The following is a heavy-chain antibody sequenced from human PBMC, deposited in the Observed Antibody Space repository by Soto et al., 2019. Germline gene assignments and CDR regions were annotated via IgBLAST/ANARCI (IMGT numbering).Heavy chain of an antibody. CDR2: IKQDGSEK. CDR3: AREGGSGGSDSFDF. J-gene: IGHJ4*02. Sequence: GESLKISCAASGFTFSSYWMSWVRQAPGKGLERVANIKQDGSEKYYVDSVKGRFTISRDNAKNSLYLQMNSLRAEDTALYYCAREGGSGGSDSFDFWGQGTLVTVSS. D-gene: IGHD2-15*01. V-gene: IGHV3-7*01. CDR1: GFTFSSYW.